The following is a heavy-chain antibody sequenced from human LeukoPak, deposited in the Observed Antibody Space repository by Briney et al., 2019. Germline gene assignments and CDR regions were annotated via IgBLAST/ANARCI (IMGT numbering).Heavy chain of an antibody. D-gene: IGHD6-19*01. J-gene: IGHJ4*02. CDR3: ARDIGSSGWYRFFDY. CDR2: INAGNGNT. CDR1: GYTLTSYA. Sequence: ASVNVSCKASGYTLTSYALHWVRPAPGQRRAWMGWINAGNGNTKYSQKFQGRVTITRDTSASTAYKELSSLRSEDTAVYYCARDIGSSGWYRFFDYWGQGTLVTVSS. V-gene: IGHV1-3*01.